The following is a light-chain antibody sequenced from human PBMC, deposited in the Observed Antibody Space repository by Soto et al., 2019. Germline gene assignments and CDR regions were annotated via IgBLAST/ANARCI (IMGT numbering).Light chain of an antibody. Sequence: EIVMTQSPATLSVSPGERATLSCRASQSVSSNLAWYQQEPGQAPRLLIYGASTRATGIPARFSGSASGTEFTLTISSLQSEDFAVYYCQQYNNWPGTFGQGTKVEIK. CDR2: GAS. V-gene: IGKV3-15*01. CDR1: QSVSSN. J-gene: IGKJ1*01. CDR3: QQYNNWPGT.